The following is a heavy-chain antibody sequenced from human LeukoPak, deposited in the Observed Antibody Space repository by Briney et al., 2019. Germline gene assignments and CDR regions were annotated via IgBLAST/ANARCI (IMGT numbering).Heavy chain of an antibody. D-gene: IGHD3-3*01. V-gene: IGHV3-21*01. CDR3: ATYTIFDAFDI. Sequence: GGSLRLSCAASGFTFSSYSMNWVRQAPGKGPEWVSSISSSSSYIYYADSVKGRFTISRDNAKNSLYLQMNSLRAEDTAVYYCATYTIFDAFDIWGQGTMVTVSS. CDR1: GFTFSSYS. J-gene: IGHJ3*02. CDR2: ISSSSSYI.